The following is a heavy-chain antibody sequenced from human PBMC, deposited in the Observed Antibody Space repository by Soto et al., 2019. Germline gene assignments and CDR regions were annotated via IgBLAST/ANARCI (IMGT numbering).Heavy chain of an antibody. CDR2: VGRVGET. V-gene: IGHV3-13*01. CDR1: GFTFSIYD. D-gene: IGHD2-15*01. J-gene: IGHJ3*02. CDR3: AREGRTPGWDVFEI. Sequence: EVQLVESGGGLVQPGGSLRLSCAASGFTFSIYDFHWVRQPIGKGLEWVSGVGRVGETFYPGSVKGRFTMSRDNAENSLYLQMNSLRAEDTAVYYCAREGRTPGWDVFEIWGRGTMVTVSS.